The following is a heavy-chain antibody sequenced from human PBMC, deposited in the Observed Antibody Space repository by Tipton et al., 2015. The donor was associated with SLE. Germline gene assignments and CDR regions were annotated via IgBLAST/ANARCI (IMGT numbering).Heavy chain of an antibody. Sequence: TLSLTCTVSGGSISSSSYYWGWIRQPPGKGLEWIGSIYYSGSTYYNPSLKSRVTISVDTSKNQFSLKLSSVTAADTAVYYCARADSGVVVVAAQKGCWFDPWGQGTLVTVSS. J-gene: IGHJ5*02. CDR1: GGSISSSSYY. D-gene: IGHD2-15*01. CDR3: ARADSGVVVVAAQKGCWFDP. CDR2: IYYSGST. V-gene: IGHV4-39*07.